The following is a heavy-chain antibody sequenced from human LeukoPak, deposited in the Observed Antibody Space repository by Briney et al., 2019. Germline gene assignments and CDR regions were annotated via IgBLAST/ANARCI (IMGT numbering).Heavy chain of an antibody. D-gene: IGHD6-13*01. V-gene: IGHV4-34*01. CDR2: INHSGST. J-gene: IGHJ5*02. CDR3: ARAYSSSWYFNWFDP. CDR1: GGSFSGYY. Sequence: TSETLSLTCAVYGGSFSGYYWSWIRQPPGKGLEWIGEINHSGSTNYNPSLKSRVTISVDTSKNQFSLKLSSVTAADTAVYYCARAYSSSWYFNWFDPWGQGTLVTVSS.